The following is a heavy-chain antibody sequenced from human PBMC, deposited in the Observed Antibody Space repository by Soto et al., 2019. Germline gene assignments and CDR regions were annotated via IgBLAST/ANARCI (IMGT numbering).Heavy chain of an antibody. J-gene: IGHJ4*02. CDR1: GGSISSSNW. V-gene: IGHV4-4*02. CDR2: IYHSGST. D-gene: IGHD2-15*01. CDR3: ASSIVEEYCSGGSCYRY. Sequence: SETLSLTCAVSGGSISSSNWWSWVRQPPGKGLEWIGEIYHSGSTNYNPSLKSRVTISVDKSKNQFSLKLSSVTAADTAVYYCASSIVEEYCSGGSCYRYWGQGTLVTVS.